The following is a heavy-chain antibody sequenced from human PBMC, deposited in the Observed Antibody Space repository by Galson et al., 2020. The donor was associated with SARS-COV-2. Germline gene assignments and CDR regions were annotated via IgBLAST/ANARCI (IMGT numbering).Heavy chain of an antibody. CDR1: GFIFSRYD. V-gene: IGHV3-23*01. D-gene: IGHD6-19*01. CDR2: ISGSGYTT. J-gene: IGHJ5*02. Sequence: RGVLKISCVASGFIFSRYDMAWVRQSPGKGLEWVATISGSGYTTYFSDSAKGRFTISRDNSQSTVYLQVNSLSPDDTALYYCAKDLSRSGYNLDLWGQGTLVTVSS. CDR3: AKDLSRSGYNLDL.